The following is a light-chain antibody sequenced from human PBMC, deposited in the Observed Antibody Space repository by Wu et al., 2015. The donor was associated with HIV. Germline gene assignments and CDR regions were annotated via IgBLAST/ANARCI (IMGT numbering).Light chain of an antibody. J-gene: IGKJ4*01. V-gene: IGKV3-20*01. CDR2: ISS. CDR1: QSISSD. Sequence: EIVMTQSPGTLSVSPGERATLSCRASQSISSDLAWYQHKPGQAPRLLIYISSSRATGVPDRFSGSGSGTDFTLTISRLEPEDFAVYYCQQYDSSPLTFGGGTKVEMK. CDR3: QQYDSSPLT.